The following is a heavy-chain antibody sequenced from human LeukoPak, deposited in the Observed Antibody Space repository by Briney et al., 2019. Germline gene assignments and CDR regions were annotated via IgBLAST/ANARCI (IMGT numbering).Heavy chain of an antibody. CDR3: AREYSSSSAEGAFDI. J-gene: IGHJ3*02. D-gene: IGHD6-6*01. CDR1: GGTFSSYA. Sequence: ASVKVSCKASGGTFSSYAISWVRQAPGQGLEWMGGIIPIFGTANYAQKFQGRVTITADESTSTAYMELSSLRSEDTAVYYCAREYSSSSAEGAFDIWGQGTMVTVSS. V-gene: IGHV1-69*01. CDR2: IIPIFGTA.